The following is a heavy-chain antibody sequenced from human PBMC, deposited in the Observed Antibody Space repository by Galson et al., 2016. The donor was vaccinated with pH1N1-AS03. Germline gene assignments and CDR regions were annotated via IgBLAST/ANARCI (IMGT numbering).Heavy chain of an antibody. CDR1: GFTVSSNY. V-gene: IGHV3-53*01. J-gene: IGHJ4*02. CDR3: ARLRVVVVPAALGGSYYFDS. D-gene: IGHD2-2*01. CDR2: IYSGGIT. Sequence: SLRLSCAASGFTVSSNYMSWVRQAPGKGLEWVSVIYSGGITYYADSVKGRFTISRDSSKNTLYLQMNSLRAEDTAVYYCARLRVVVVPAALGGSYYFDSWGQGTLVTVSS.